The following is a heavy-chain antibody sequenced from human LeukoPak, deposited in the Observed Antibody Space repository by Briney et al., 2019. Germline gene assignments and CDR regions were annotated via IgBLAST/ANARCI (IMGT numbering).Heavy chain of an antibody. Sequence: PVGSLRLSCAASGFTFSSYWMSWVRQAPGKGLEWVANIKQDGSEKYYVDSVKGRFTISRDNAKNSLYLQMNSLRAEDTAVYYCARGPVGATDYFDYWGQGTLVTVSS. CDR2: IKQDGSEK. D-gene: IGHD1-26*01. J-gene: IGHJ4*02. CDR3: ARGPVGATDYFDY. V-gene: IGHV3-7*01. CDR1: GFTFSSYW.